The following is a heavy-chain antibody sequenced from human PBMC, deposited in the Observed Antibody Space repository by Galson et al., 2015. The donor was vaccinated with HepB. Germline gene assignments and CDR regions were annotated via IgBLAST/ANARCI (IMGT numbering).Heavy chain of an antibody. Sequence: SLRLSCAASGFTFSSYGMHWVRQAPGQGLEWVAVIWYDGSNKYYADSVKGRFTISRDNSTNTLYMQMNSLRAEDTAVYYCARGYYYDSSGYGGFDYWGQGTTVTVSS. D-gene: IGHD3-22*01. J-gene: IGHJ4*03. CDR1: GFTFSSYG. CDR2: IWYDGSNK. V-gene: IGHV3-33*01. CDR3: ARGYYYDSSGYGGFDY.